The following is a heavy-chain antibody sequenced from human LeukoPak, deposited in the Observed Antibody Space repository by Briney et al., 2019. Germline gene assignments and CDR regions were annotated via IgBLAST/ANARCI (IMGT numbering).Heavy chain of an antibody. J-gene: IGHJ4*02. V-gene: IGHV3-21*01. CDR3: VPGGYSSIAGSVTD. CDR2: ISSSSSYI. CDR1: GFTFSSYS. Sequence: TGGSLRLSCAASGFTFSSYSMNCVRQAPGKGLEWVSSISSSSSYIYYADSVKGRFTISRDNAKNSLYLQMNSLRAEDTAVYYCVPGGYSSIAGSVTDWGQGTLVTVSS. D-gene: IGHD6-13*01.